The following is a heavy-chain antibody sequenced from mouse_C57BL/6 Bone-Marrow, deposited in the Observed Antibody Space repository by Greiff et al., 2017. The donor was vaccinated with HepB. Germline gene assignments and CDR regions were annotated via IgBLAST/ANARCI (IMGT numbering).Heavy chain of an antibody. CDR2: IYPRSGNT. CDR1: GYTFTSYG. J-gene: IGHJ1*03. V-gene: IGHV1-81*01. Sequence: QVQLQQSGAELARPGASVKLSCKASGYTFTSYGISWVKQSTGQGLEWIGEIYPRSGNTYYNEKFKGKATLTADKSSSTAYMELRSLTSEDSAVYFCARRAYSFYFDVWGTGTTVTVSS. CDR3: ARRAYSFYFDV. D-gene: IGHD2-12*01.